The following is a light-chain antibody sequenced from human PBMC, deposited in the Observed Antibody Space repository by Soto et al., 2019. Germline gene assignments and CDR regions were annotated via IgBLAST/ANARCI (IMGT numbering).Light chain of an antibody. J-gene: IGLJ3*02. CDR1: SGSVSPTYY. CDR3: VLYMGSGISV. V-gene: IGLV8-61*01. Sequence: QAVVTQEPSFSVSPGGTVTLTCGLRSGSVSPTYYPSWYQQTPGQAPRTLIYSTNTRSSGVPHRFSGSILGNKAALTITGAQAEDESDYYCVLYMGSGISVFGGGTKVTVL. CDR2: STN.